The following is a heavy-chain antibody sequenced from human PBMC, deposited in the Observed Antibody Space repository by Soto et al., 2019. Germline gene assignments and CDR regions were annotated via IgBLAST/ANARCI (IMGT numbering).Heavy chain of an antibody. CDR2: ISYDGSNK. J-gene: IGHJ4*02. V-gene: IGHV3-30*18. Sequence: TGGSLRLSCAASGFTFSSYGMHWVRQAPGKGLEWVAVISYDGSNKYYADSVKGRFTISRDNSKNTLYLQMNSLRAEDTAVYYCAKAVNSVRYYDILTGYFDYWGQGTLVTVSS. CDR3: AKAVNSVRYYDILTGYFDY. D-gene: IGHD3-9*01. CDR1: GFTFSSYG.